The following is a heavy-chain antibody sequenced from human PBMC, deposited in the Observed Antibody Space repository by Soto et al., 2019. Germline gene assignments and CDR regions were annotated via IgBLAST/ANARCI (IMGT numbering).Heavy chain of an antibody. D-gene: IGHD2-21*02. CDR3: ARSPSAVVTRRRNWFDP. Sequence: QVQLVQSGAEVKKPGASVKVSCKASGYTFTSYDINWVRQATGQGLEWMGWMNPNSGNTGYAQKFQGRVTMTRNTSXSXXYMELSSLRSEDTAVYYCARSPSAVVTRRRNWFDPWGQGTLVTVSS. V-gene: IGHV1-8*01. CDR2: MNPNSGNT. CDR1: GYTFTSYD. J-gene: IGHJ5*02.